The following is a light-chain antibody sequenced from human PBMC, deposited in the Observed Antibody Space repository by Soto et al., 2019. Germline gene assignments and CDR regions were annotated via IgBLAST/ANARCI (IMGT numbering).Light chain of an antibody. CDR3: CSYAGTYTRV. V-gene: IGLV2-11*01. J-gene: IGLJ1*01. CDR1: SSDVDNYNN. Sequence: QSALTQPRSVSGSPGQSVTISCTGTSSDVDNYNNVSWYQQHPGKAPKLLIYDVNKRPSGVPYRFSGSKSGNTASLTISGLQAGDEADSFCCSYAGTYTRVFGTGTKLTVL. CDR2: DVN.